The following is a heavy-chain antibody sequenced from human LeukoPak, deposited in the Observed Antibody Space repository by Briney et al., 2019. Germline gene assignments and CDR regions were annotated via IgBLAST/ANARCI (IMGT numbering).Heavy chain of an antibody. V-gene: IGHV1-18*04. D-gene: IGHD2-2*01. J-gene: IGHJ5*02. Sequence: ASVKVSCKASGYTFTGYYMHWVRQAPGQGLEWMGWISAYNGNTNYAQKLQGRVTMTTDTSTSTAYMELRSLRSDDTAVYYCARPYPYCSSTSCPNWFDPWGQGTLVTVSS. CDR3: ARPYPYCSSTSCPNWFDP. CDR2: ISAYNGNT. CDR1: GYTFTGYY.